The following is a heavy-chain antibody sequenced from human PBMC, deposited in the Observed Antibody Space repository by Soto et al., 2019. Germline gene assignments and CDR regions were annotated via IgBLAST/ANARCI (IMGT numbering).Heavy chain of an antibody. J-gene: IGHJ6*02. CDR1: GGTFSSYA. Sequence: GASLKVSCKASGGTFSSYAISWVRQAPGQGLEWMGGIIPIFGTANYAQKFQGRVTITADESTSTAYMELSSLRSEDTAVYYCARDVVVTRLDSGMDVWGQGTTVTVSS. CDR3: ARDVVVTRLDSGMDV. CDR2: IIPIFGTA. D-gene: IGHD2-21*02. V-gene: IGHV1-69*13.